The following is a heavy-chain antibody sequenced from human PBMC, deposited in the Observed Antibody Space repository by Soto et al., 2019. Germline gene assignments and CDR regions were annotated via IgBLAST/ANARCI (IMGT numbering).Heavy chain of an antibody. Sequence: EVQLLESGGGLVQPGGSLRLSCAASGFTFTNYAMSWVRQAPGKGPVWVSAISGSGGSTYYEGSVKGRFTISRDNSKNTGYLQMNSLRAQHTAVYYCAIVIQQDDSPVLRFLEWLLSPFDYWGQGTLGTVSS. D-gene: IGHD3-3*01. J-gene: IGHJ4*02. CDR3: AIVIQQDDSPVLRFLEWLLSPFDY. V-gene: IGHV3-23*01. CDR2: ISGSGGST. CDR1: GFTFTNYA.